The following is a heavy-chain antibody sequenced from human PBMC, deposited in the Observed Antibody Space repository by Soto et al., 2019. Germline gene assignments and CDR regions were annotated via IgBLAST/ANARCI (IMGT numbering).Heavy chain of an antibody. D-gene: IGHD2-2*01. CDR2: ISAYNGNT. J-gene: IGHJ6*02. V-gene: IGHV1-18*04. CDR3: ARRVAGCSSTSCYFYYGMDV. Sequence: ASVKVSCKASVYTFTSYGISWVRQAPGQGLEWMGWISAYNGNTNYAQKLQGRVTMTTDTSTSTAYMELRSLRSDDTAVYYCARRVAGCSSTSCYFYYGMDVWGQGTTVTVSS. CDR1: VYTFTSYG.